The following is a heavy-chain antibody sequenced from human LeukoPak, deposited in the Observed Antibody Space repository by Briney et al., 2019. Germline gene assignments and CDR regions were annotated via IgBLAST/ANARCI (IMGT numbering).Heavy chain of an antibody. J-gene: IGHJ2*01. V-gene: IGHV1-69*13. CDR3: ASGSHFDTSGYPYWFFDL. CDR2: IIPVFGTS. CDR1: GGTFSSHG. D-gene: IGHD3-22*01. Sequence: GASVKVSCKASGGTFSSHGFGWVRQAPGQGLEWMGEIIPVFGTSSNAQKFQGRVTITADESTNTAYMELKSLRSEDTAIYHCASGSHFDTSGYPYWFFDLWGRGTLVTVSS.